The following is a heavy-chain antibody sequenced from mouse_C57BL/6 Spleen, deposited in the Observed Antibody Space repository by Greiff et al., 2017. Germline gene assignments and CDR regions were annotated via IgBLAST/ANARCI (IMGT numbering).Heavy chain of an antibody. J-gene: IGHJ2*01. Sequence: QVQLQQPGAELVRPGSSVKLSCKASGYTFTSYWMHWVKQRPIQGLEWIGNIDPSDSETHYNQKFKDKATLTVDKSSSTACMQLSSLTSEDSAVYYCARGSGYYPFDYWGQGTTLTVSS. CDR3: ARGSGYYPFDY. D-gene: IGHD2-3*01. V-gene: IGHV1-52*01. CDR2: IDPSDSET. CDR1: GYTFTSYW.